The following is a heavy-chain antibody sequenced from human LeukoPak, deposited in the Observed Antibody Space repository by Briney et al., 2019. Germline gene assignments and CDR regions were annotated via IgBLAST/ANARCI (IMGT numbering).Heavy chain of an antibody. CDR3: ARGDQLLFDAFDI. D-gene: IGHD2-2*01. J-gene: IGHJ3*02. Sequence: SGGSLRLSCEASGFTFSISIMHWVRQAPGKGLEYVSTINSNGRSTNYANSVKDRFTVSRDNYKNTLYLQMGSLRGEDTAVYYCARGDQLLFDAFDIWGQGTMVAVSS. V-gene: IGHV3-64*01. CDR2: INSNGRST. CDR1: GFTFSISI.